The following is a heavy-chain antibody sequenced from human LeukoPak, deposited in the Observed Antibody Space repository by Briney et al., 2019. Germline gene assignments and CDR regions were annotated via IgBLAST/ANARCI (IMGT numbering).Heavy chain of an antibody. CDR3: ALNPWETNYFYMDV. Sequence: SDTLSLTCAVYGGSFNGYYWSWIRQPPGKGLECIGEINHSVSTHYNPSLKSRVTISVDTSKNQFSLKLSSVTAADAAVYYCALNPWETNYFYMDVWGKGTTVTVSS. CDR1: GGSFNGYY. V-gene: IGHV4-34*01. D-gene: IGHD1-14*01. J-gene: IGHJ6*03. CDR2: INHSVST.